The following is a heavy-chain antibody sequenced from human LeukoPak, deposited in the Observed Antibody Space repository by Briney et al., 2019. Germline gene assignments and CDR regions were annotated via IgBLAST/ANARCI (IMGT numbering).Heavy chain of an antibody. CDR3: AKGQYSSGPDY. V-gene: IGHV3-30*18. J-gene: IGHJ4*02. CDR2: ISYDGSNK. Sequence: PGGSLRLSCAASGFTFSSYGMHWVRQAPGKGLEWVAVISYDGSNKYYADSVRGRFTISRDNSKNTLYLQMNSLRAEDTAVYYCAKGQYSSGPDYWGQGTLVTVSS. D-gene: IGHD6-19*01. CDR1: GFTFSSYG.